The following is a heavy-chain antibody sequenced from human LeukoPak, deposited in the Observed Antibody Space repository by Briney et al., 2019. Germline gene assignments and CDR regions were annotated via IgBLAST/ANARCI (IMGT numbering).Heavy chain of an antibody. D-gene: IGHD2-15*01. CDR2: IYYSGST. CDR3: ARDMVAIVVVVAATQGYYYYGMDV. Sequence: PSETLSLTCTVSGGSISSYYWSWIRQPPGKGLEWIRYIYYSGSTNYNPSLKSRVTISVDTSKNQFSLKLSSVTAADTAVYYCARDMVAIVVVVAATQGYYYYGMDVWGQGTTVTVSS. CDR1: GGSISSYY. J-gene: IGHJ6*02. V-gene: IGHV4-59*01.